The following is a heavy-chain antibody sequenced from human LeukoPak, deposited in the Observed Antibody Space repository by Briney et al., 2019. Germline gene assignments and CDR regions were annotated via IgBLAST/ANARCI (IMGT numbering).Heavy chain of an antibody. D-gene: IGHD5-12*01. CDR3: ARLGGYSKSFDY. Sequence: AGGALRLSCAASGFTFMSYSMNWVRQAPGKGLEWVSSIIISSSDIYYADSVKVRLTISRDNAKNSLYLQMTSLRAEETAVYYCARLGGYSKSFDYWGQGTLVTVSS. J-gene: IGHJ4*02. CDR2: IIISSSDI. CDR1: GFTFMSYS. V-gene: IGHV3-21*01.